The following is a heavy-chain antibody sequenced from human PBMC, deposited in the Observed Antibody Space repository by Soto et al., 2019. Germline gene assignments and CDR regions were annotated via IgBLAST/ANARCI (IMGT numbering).Heavy chain of an antibody. CDR2: ISWNSGSI. J-gene: IGHJ6*02. D-gene: IGHD1-26*01. V-gene: IGHV3-9*01. CDR3: AKAGSYRPHYYYCGMDV. Sequence: EVQLVESGGGLVQPGRSLRLSCAASGFTFDDYAMHWVRQAPGKGLEWVSGISWNSGSIGYADSVKGRFTISRDNAKNSLYLQMNSLRAEDTALYYCAKAGSYRPHYYYCGMDVWGQGTTVIVSS. CDR1: GFTFDDYA.